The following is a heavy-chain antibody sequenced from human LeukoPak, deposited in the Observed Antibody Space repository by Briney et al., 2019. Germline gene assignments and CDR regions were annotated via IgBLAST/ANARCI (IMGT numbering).Heavy chain of an antibody. V-gene: IGHV1-69*06. CDR2: IIPIFGTA. Sequence: SVKVSCKASGGTFSSYAISWVRQAPGQGLEWMGGIIPIFGTANYAQKFQGRVTITADKSTSTAYMELSSLRSEDTAVYYCARDRPDFWSGYYVKDSYYYMDVWGKGTTVTVSS. CDR1: GGTFSSYA. D-gene: IGHD3-3*01. J-gene: IGHJ6*03. CDR3: ARDRPDFWSGYYVKDSYYYMDV.